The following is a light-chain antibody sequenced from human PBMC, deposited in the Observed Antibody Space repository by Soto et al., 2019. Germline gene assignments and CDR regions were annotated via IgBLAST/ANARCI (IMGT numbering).Light chain of an antibody. J-gene: IGKJ5*01. Sequence: DIQMTQSPSSLSASVGDRVTFTCRASQGIGNSLAWYQQRPGKVPQLLIYAASTLQSGVPSRFSGSGSGTDFTITINRLHPEDVSTYYCQKYDSAPAITFGQGTRLDIK. CDR3: QKYDSAPAIT. CDR2: AAS. V-gene: IGKV1-27*01. CDR1: QGIGNS.